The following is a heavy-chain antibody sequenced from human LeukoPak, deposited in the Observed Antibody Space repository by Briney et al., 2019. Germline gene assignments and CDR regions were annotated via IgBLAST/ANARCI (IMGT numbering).Heavy chain of an antibody. CDR2: ISGSGGST. D-gene: IGHD3-22*01. CDR3: AAYYYDSSGYPESDAFDI. Sequence: GGSLRLSCAASGFTFSSYAMSWVRQAPGKGLEWVSAISGSGGSTYYADSVEGRFTISRDNSKNTLYLQMNSLRAEDTAVYYCAAYYYDSSGYPESDAFDIWGQGTMVTVSS. CDR1: GFTFSSYA. J-gene: IGHJ3*02. V-gene: IGHV3-23*01.